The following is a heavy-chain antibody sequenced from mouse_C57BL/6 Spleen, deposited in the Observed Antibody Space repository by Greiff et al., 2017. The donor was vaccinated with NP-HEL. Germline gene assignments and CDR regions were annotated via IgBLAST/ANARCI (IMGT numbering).Heavy chain of an antibody. CDR1: GYTFTSYG. J-gene: IGHJ2*01. Sequence: VQLQQSGAELARPGASVQLSCKASGYTFTSYGISWVKPRTGQGLAWIGAIYPRSGNTYYNEKFKGKATLTADKSSSTAYMELRSLTSEDSAVYFCARRDYGSSYGYWGQGTTLTVSS. CDR2: IYPRSGNT. V-gene: IGHV1-81*01. D-gene: IGHD1-1*01. CDR3: ARRDYGSSYGY.